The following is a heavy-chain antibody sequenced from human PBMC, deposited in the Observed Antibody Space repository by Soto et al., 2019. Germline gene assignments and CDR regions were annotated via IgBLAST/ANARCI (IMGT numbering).Heavy chain of an antibody. V-gene: IGHV1-69*01. Sequence: QVQLVQSGAEVKKPGSSVKVSCKASGGTFSSYAISWVRQAPGQGLEWMGGIIPIFGTANYAQKFQGRVTINADESTSTAYMELSSLRSENTAVYYCARVATMTTGRNNWFAPWGQGTLVTVSS. CDR1: GGTFSSYA. CDR3: ARVATMTTGRNNWFAP. J-gene: IGHJ5*02. D-gene: IGHD4-4*01. CDR2: IIPIFGTA.